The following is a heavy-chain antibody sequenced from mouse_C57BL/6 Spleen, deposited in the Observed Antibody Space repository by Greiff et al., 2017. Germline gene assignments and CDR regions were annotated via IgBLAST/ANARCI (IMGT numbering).Heavy chain of an antibody. Sequence: VKLLESGAELVKPGASVKLSCKASGYAFRSYWMNWVKQRPGQGLEWIGQIYPGDGDTNYNGKFKGKATLTADKSSSTAYMQLRSLTSEDSAVYFCARGAYSHYYARDYWGQGTSVTVSS. V-gene: IGHV1-80*01. CDR2: IYPGDGDT. J-gene: IGHJ4*01. CDR3: ARGAYSHYYARDY. CDR1: GYAFRSYW. D-gene: IGHD2-12*01.